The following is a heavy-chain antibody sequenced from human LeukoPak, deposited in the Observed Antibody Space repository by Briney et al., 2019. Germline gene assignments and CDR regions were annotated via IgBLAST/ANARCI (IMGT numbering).Heavy chain of an antibody. CDR1: GFTFSSYW. D-gene: IGHD1-7*01. Sequence: GGSLRLSCAASGFTFSSYWMHWVRQVPNRGLMWVSRINSDETISEYVDSVNGRFTISRDNAKNTLYLQMNGLRAEDTAVYYCASYNWNFLNDYWGQGTLVTVSS. V-gene: IGHV3-74*01. J-gene: IGHJ4*02. CDR3: ASYNWNFLNDY. CDR2: INSDETIS.